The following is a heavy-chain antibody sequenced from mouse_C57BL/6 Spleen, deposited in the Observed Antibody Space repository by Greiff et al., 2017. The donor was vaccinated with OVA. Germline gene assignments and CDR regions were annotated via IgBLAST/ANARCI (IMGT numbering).Heavy chain of an antibody. Sequence: QVQLQQPGAELVRPGSSVKLSCKASGYTFTSYWMHWVKQRPIQGLEWIGNIDPSDSETHYNQKFKDKATLTVDKSSSTAYMQLSSLTSEDSAVDYGARSGGTRSYWYFVVWGTGTTVTVSS. CDR2: IDPSDSET. D-gene: IGHD3-1*01. CDR1: GYTFTSYW. J-gene: IGHJ1*03. V-gene: IGHV1-52*01. CDR3: ARSGGTRSYWYFVV.